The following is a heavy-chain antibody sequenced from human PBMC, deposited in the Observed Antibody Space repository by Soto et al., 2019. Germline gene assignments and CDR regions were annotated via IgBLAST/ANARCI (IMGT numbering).Heavy chain of an antibody. Sequence: GGAPRIFFSTSWFTFNTHCMHRVRQSPGKGLEWVSYISYSGNKYYADSVQGRFTISRDDSKNTVFLQINSLRTEDTAVYYCAKRPLAGSGWTFDYWGQGTSVTVS. CDR2: ISYSGNK. D-gene: IGHD6-19*01. V-gene: IGHV3-30*02. CDR3: AKRPLAGSGWTFDY. J-gene: IGHJ4*02. CDR1: WFTFNTHC.